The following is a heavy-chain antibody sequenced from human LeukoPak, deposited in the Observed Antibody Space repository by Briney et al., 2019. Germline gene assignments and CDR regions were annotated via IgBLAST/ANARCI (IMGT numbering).Heavy chain of an antibody. CDR3: ARVHSSGPYSHFDY. CDR1: GFTFSSYA. CDR2: ISYDGSNK. D-gene: IGHD6-19*01. V-gene: IGHV3-30-3*01. Sequence: GRSLRLSCAASGFTFSSYAMHWVRQAPGKGLEWVAVISYDGSNKYYADSVKGRFTISRDNSKNTLYLQMNSLRAEDTAVYYCARVHSSGPYSHFDYWGQGTLVTVSS. J-gene: IGHJ4*02.